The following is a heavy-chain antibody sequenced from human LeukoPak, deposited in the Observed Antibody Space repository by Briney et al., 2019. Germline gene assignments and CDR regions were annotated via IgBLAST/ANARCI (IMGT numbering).Heavy chain of an antibody. V-gene: IGHV1-18*04. D-gene: IGHD7-27*01. CDR2: ISVYTGNT. CDR1: GYTFTSYY. J-gene: IGHJ4*02. CDR3: ARDPGVLKDGTSQFDY. Sequence: ASVKVSCKASGYTFTSYYMHWVRQAPGQGLEWMGWISVYTGNTNYAQKLQGRVTMTTDTSTSTAYMELRSLRSDDTAVYYCARDPGVLKDGTSQFDYWGQGTLVTVSS.